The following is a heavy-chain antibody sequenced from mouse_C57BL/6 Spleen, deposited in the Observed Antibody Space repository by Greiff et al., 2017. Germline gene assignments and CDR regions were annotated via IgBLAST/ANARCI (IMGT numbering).Heavy chain of an antibody. CDR1: GYAFSSYW. D-gene: IGHD4-1*01. CDR2: IYPGDGDT. CDR3: AGYWDGAMDY. J-gene: IGHJ4*01. V-gene: IGHV1-80*01. Sequence: VHLVESGAELVKPGASVKISCKASGYAFSSYWMNWVKQRPGKGLEWIGQIYPGDGDTNYNGKFKGKATLTADKSSSTAYMQLSSLTSEDSAFYFCAGYWDGAMDYWGQGTSVTVSS.